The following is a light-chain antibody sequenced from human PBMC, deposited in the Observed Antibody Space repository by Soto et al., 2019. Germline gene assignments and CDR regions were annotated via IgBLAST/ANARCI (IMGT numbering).Light chain of an antibody. J-gene: IGKJ1*01. Sequence: SQMTQSPSTLSASVGDRVTITCRASQSTSSRLAWYQQKPGKAPKLLIYDASSLESGVPSRFSGSGSGTEFTLTISSLQPDDFATYYCQQYNSYPTFGQGTKVDI. CDR3: QQYNSYPT. CDR1: QSTSSR. V-gene: IGKV1-5*01. CDR2: DAS.